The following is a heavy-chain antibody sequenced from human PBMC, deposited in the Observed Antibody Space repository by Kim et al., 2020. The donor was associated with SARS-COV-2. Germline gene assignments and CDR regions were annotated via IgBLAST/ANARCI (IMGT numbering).Heavy chain of an antibody. J-gene: IGHJ4*02. Sequence: YYPDSVKGRFTISRDISKSTLYLPINCLRAEDTVVYYCAVAPYSSSWLGVWGQGTLVTVSS. V-gene: IGHV3-33*01. CDR3: AVAPYSSSWLGV. D-gene: IGHD6-13*01.